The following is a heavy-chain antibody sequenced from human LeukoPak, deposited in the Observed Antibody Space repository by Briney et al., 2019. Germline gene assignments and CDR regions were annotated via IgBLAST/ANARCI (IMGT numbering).Heavy chain of an antibody. J-gene: IGHJ4*02. CDR2: IYYSGST. D-gene: IGHD2-2*01. V-gene: IGHV4-39*01. CDR3: ARLSLSVVVPAAIWD. Sequence: SETLSLTCTVSGVSLSSSSYYWGWIRQPPGKGLEWCGSIYYSGSTYYNPSLKSRVTISVDTSKTQFSLKLSSVTAADTAVYYCARLSLSVVVPAAIWDWGEGTLVTVSS. CDR1: GVSLSSSSYY.